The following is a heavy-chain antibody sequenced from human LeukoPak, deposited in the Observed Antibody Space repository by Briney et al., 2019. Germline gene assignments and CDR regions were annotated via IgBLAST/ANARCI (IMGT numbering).Heavy chain of an antibody. CDR3: ASVGAVAGAPYDAFDI. J-gene: IGHJ3*02. V-gene: IGHV1-69*04. CDR1: GGTFSSYA. CDR2: IIPILGIA. Sequence: SVKVSCKASGGTFSSYAISWVRQAPGQGLEWMGRIIPILGIANYAQKFQGRVTITADKSTSTAYMELSSLRSEDTAVYYCASVGAVAGAPYDAFDIWGQGTMVTVSS. D-gene: IGHD6-19*01.